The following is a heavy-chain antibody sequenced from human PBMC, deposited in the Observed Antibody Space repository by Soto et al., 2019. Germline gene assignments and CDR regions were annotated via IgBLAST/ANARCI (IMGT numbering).Heavy chain of an antibody. CDR3: ARLGGLTEYSDPWYSYEH. J-gene: IGHJ4*02. D-gene: IGHD5-18*01. CDR2: IFYSGTT. V-gene: IGHV4-39*02. Sequence: SQSLSLTCTVAGGSVFTRSADWGWIRQPPGKGLEWIGHIFYSGTTYYNPSLGSRFTMSLNTSKNNFSLSLSSVTAADTAVSYCARLGGLTEYSDPWYSYEHWGRGILVTVSS. CDR1: GGSVFTRSAD.